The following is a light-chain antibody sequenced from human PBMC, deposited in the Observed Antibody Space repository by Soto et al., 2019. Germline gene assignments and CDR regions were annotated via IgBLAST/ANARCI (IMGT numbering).Light chain of an antibody. CDR1: SSDIGSYNH. J-gene: IGLJ1*01. Sequence: QSVLTQPASVSGSPGQSITISCSGTSSDIGSYNHVAWYQQFPGKSPKLMIYAVSDRPPGVSDRFSGSKSGITDSLTISGLQTEDEADYYCISYTDRQSYLFGTGTKLTVL. V-gene: IGLV2-14*03. CDR2: AVS. CDR3: ISYTDRQSYL.